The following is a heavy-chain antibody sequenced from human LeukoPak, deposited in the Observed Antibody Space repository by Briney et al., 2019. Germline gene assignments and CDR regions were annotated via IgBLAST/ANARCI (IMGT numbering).Heavy chain of an antibody. V-gene: IGHV4-38-2*02. D-gene: IGHD1-1*01. Sequence: SETLSLTCTVSGGSISGYYWGWIRQPPGKGLEWIGSIYRSGSTYYNPSLKSRVTISVDTSKNQFSLKLSSVTAADTAVYYCARAIKSEIRPGLSTLTWFDPWGQGTLVTVSS. J-gene: IGHJ5*02. CDR2: IYRSGST. CDR3: ARAIKSEIRPGLSTLTWFDP. CDR1: GGSISGYY.